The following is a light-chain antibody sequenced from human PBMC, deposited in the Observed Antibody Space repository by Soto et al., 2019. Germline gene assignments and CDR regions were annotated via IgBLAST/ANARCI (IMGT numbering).Light chain of an antibody. Sequence: IVLTHSPATLSSSPSQRSTPSGGPSQSVSRYLAWYQQKPGQAPRLLIYGASTRATGIPARFSGSGSGTEFTLTISSLQSEDFAVYYCQQYNNWPTLTFGGGTKVDIK. CDR3: QQYNNWPTLT. CDR2: GAS. CDR1: QSVSRY. J-gene: IGKJ4*01. V-gene: IGKV3-15*01.